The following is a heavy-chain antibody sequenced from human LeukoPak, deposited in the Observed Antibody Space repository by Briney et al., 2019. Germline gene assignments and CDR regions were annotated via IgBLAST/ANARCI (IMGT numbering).Heavy chain of an antibody. Sequence: SETLSLTCTVTGGSISGYHWNWIRQSPGKGLEWISNIFYTGNTDHNPSLKSRVTISINTSKNEISLILRSVTAADTAVYYCGRKTYCSGGRCYGENWFDPWGQGILVTVSS. CDR2: IFYTGNT. D-gene: IGHD2-15*01. J-gene: IGHJ5*02. CDR1: GGSISGYH. V-gene: IGHV4-59*08. CDR3: GRKTYCSGGRCYGENWFDP.